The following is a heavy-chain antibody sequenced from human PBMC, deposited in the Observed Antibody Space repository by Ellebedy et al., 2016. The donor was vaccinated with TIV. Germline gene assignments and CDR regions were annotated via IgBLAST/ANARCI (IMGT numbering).Heavy chain of an antibody. CDR2: IKQDGSET. CDR3: AREVFSGDIVGFDP. D-gene: IGHD2-15*01. CDR1: GFTFSNYW. Sequence: PGGSLRLSCAASGFTFSNYWMSWVRQAPGKGLEWVANIKQDGSETYYVDSVKGRFTISRDNSKNSLYLQMNSLRVEDTAMYYCAREVFSGDIVGFDPWGQGTLVTVSS. V-gene: IGHV3-7*03. J-gene: IGHJ5*02.